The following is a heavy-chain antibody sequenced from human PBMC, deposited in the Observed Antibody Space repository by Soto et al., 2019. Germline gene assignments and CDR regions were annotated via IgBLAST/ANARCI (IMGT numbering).Heavy chain of an antibody. V-gene: IGHV3-11*01. Sequence: QVQLVESGGGLVKPGGSLRLSCAASGFTFSDYYMSWIRQAPGKGLEWVSYISSSGSTIYYADSVKGRFTISRDNAKNSLYLQMNSLRAEDTAVYYCTRRENHHYYDSSGYYYGYWGQGTLVTVSS. D-gene: IGHD3-22*01. CDR1: GFTFSDYY. CDR2: ISSSGSTI. J-gene: IGHJ4*02. CDR3: TRRENHHYYDSSGYYYGY.